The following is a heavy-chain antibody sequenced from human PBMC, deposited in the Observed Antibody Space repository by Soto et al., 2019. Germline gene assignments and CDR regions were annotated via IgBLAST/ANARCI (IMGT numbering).Heavy chain of an antibody. CDR1: GFTFSSYA. D-gene: IGHD3-3*01. CDR3: AKDFSYYDFWSGYYNYYYYGMDV. Sequence: GGSLRLSCASSGFTFSSYAMSLVRQAPGKGLEWVSAISGSGGSTYYADSVKGRFTISRDNSKNTLYLQMNSLRAEDTAVYYCAKDFSYYDFWSGYYNYYYYGMDVWGQGTTVTVSS. V-gene: IGHV3-23*01. J-gene: IGHJ6*02. CDR2: ISGSGGST.